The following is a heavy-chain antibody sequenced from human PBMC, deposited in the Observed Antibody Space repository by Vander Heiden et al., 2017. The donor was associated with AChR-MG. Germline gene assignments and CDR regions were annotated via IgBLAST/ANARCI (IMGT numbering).Heavy chain of an antibody. CDR2: INHSGST. CDR1: GGSFSGYY. Sequence: QVQLQQWGAGLLKPSETLSLTCAVYGGSFSGYYWSWIRQPPGKGLEWIGEINHSGSTNYNPSLKSRVTISVDTSKNQFSLKLSSVTAADTAVYYCARDPTSYGDNDAFDIWGQGTMVTVSS. D-gene: IGHD4-17*01. CDR3: ARDPTSYGDNDAFDI. V-gene: IGHV4-34*01. J-gene: IGHJ3*02.